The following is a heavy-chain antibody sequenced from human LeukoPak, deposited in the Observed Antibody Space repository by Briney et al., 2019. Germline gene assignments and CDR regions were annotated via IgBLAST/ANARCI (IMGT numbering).Heavy chain of an antibody. CDR2: INHSGST. CDR3: ARDRLLWFGELDY. J-gene: IGHJ4*02. CDR1: GGSFSGYY. Sequence: SETLSLTCAVYGGSFSGYYWSWIRQPPGKGLEWIGEINHSGSTNYNPSLKSRVTIPVDTSKNQFSLRLSSVTAADTAVYYCARDRLLWFGELDYWGQGTLVIVS. V-gene: IGHV4-34*01. D-gene: IGHD3-10*01.